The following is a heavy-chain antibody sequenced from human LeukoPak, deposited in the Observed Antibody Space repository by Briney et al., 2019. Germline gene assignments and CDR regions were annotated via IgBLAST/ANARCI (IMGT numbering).Heavy chain of an antibody. V-gene: IGHV1-2*02. CDR3: ARVSRPSYYYDSSGYGAFDY. J-gene: IGHJ4*02. Sequence: ASVKVSCKASGYTFIGYYMHWVRQAPGQGLEWMGWINPNSGGTNYAQRFQGRVTMTRDTAISTAYMELSRLRSDDTAVYYCARVSRPSYYYDSSGYGAFDYWGQGTLVTVSS. CDR2: INPNSGGT. D-gene: IGHD3-22*01. CDR1: GYTFIGYY.